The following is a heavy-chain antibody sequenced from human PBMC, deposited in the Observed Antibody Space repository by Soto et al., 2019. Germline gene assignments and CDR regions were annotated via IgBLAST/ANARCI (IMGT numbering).Heavy chain of an antibody. J-gene: IGHJ3*02. CDR3: ARGGGVGVAGSAAFDM. Sequence: QLHLVQSGAVVKKPGASVTVSCSASGYPVTAYYMHWVRQAPGRGLEWMGGINPATGAAKYTQTYEGRVTVSGATSLSQASMELCGLSSGDTAVFYCARGGGVGVAGSAAFDMWGQGTLVTVSS. D-gene: IGHD3-3*01. CDR2: INPATGAA. CDR1: GYPVTAYY. V-gene: IGHV1-2*02.